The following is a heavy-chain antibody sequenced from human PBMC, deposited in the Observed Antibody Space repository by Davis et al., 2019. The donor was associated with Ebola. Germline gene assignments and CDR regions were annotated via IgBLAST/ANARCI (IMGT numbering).Heavy chain of an antibody. CDR3: ARGNTMVRGVSWFDP. CDR2: IIPIFGTT. V-gene: IGHV1-69*05. CDR1: GGTFSSYA. D-gene: IGHD3-10*01. J-gene: IGHJ5*02. Sequence: SVKVSCKASGGTFSSYAISWVRQAPGQGLEWMGGIIPIFGTTNYAQKLQGRVTMTTDTSTSTAYMELRSLRSDDTAVYYCARGNTMVRGVSWFDPWGQGTLVTVSS.